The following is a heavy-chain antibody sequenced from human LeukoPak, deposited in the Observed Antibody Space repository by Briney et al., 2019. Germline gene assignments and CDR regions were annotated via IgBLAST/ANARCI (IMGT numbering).Heavy chain of an antibody. CDR1: GDSVSSNSVT. CDR2: TYYRSTWYN. J-gene: IGHJ5*02. Sequence: SQTLSLTCAVSGDSVSSNSVTWNWIRQSPSRGLEWLGRTYYRSTWYNDYAVSVRGRITVNPDTSKNQFSLHLNSVTPEDTAVYYCARRLTQYDCFDPWGQGILVTVSS. D-gene: IGHD2-2*01. V-gene: IGHV6-1*01. CDR3: ARRLTQYDCFDP.